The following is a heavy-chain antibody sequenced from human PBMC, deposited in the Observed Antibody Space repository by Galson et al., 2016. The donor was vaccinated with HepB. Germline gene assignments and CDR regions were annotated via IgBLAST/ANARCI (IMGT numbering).Heavy chain of an antibody. CDR2: ISYSGST. J-gene: IGHJ4*02. CDR1: GGSISSGDYY. CDR3: AREGSGSSSYFDY. Sequence: TLSLTCTVSGGSISSGDYYWSWIRQPPGKGLEWIGYISYSGSTYYNPPLKSRVTISVDTSKNQFSLKLSSVTAADTAVYYCAREGSGSSSYFDYWGQGTLVTVSS. D-gene: IGHD3-10*01. V-gene: IGHV4-30-4*01.